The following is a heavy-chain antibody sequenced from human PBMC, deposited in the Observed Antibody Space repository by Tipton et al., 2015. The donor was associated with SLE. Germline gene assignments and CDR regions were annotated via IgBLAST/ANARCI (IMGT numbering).Heavy chain of an antibody. CDR2: IYYSGST. D-gene: IGHD3-10*01. CDR1: GGSISSGSYY. V-gene: IGHV4-61*01. Sequence: TLSLTCTVSGGSISSGSYYWSWIRQPPGKGLEWIGYIYYSGSTNYNPSLKSRVTISVDTSKNQFSLKLSSVTAADTAVYYCAREEGRYFDLWGRGTLVTVSS. J-gene: IGHJ2*01. CDR3: AREEGRYFDL.